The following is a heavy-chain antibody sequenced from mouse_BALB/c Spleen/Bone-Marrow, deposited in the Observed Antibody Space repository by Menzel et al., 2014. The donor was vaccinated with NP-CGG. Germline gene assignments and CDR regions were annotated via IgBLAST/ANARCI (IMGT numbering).Heavy chain of an antibody. J-gene: IGHJ4*01. Sequence: VQLQQSGAELVKPGASVKLSCTASGFNIKDTYMHWVKQRPEQGLEWIGRIDPANGNTKYDPKFQGKATITADTSSNTAYLQLSSLTSKDTAVYYCARWEYYAMDYWGQGTSVTVPS. CDR2: IDPANGNT. V-gene: IGHV14-3*02. CDR3: ARWEYYAMDY. D-gene: IGHD4-1*01. CDR1: GFNIKDTY.